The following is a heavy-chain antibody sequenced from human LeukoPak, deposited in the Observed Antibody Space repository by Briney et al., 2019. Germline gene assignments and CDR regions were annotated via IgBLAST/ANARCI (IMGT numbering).Heavy chain of an antibody. CDR2: ISGSGGST. J-gene: IGHJ4*02. D-gene: IGHD5-12*01. V-gene: IGHV3-23*01. Sequence: GGSLRLSCAASGFTFSSYAMSWVRQAPGKGLEWVSAISGSGGSTYYADSVKGRFTISRDNSKNTLYLQMNSLRAEDTAVYYCAKDAFSGYSGYSLPYYFDYWGQGPLVTVSS. CDR3: AKDAFSGYSGYSLPYYFDY. CDR1: GFTFSSYA.